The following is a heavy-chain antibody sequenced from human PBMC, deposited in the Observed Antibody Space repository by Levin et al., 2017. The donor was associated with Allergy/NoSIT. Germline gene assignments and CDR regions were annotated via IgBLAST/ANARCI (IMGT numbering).Heavy chain of an antibody. CDR3: AKGVFTGYGTGSYPDY. V-gene: IGHV3-23*01. J-gene: IGHJ4*02. Sequence: PGGSLRLSCAASGFTFSSHAMFWVRQAPGKGLEWVSAISGSGATTYYTDSVRGRFTFSRDNSKNTVYLQMNSLRAEDTAVYYCAKGVFTGYGTGSYPDYWGQGALVTVSS. CDR1: GFTFSSHA. D-gene: IGHD3-10*01. CDR2: ISGSGATT.